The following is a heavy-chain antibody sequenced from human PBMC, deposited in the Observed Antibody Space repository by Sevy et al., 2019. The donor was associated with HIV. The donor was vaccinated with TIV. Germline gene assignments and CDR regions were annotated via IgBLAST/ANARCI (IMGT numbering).Heavy chain of an antibody. CDR1: GFTFSSYG. J-gene: IGHJ4*02. D-gene: IGHD3-10*01. CDR3: ASGAYYYASRSQNFDY. Sequence: GGSLRLSCAASGFTFSSYGMHWVRQAPGKGLEWVALIWYDGTNKYSADSVKGRFTISRDNSKNTRYLQMNSLRAEDTAVYYCASGAYYYASRSQNFDYWGPGTLVTVSS. CDR2: IWYDGTNK. V-gene: IGHV3-33*01.